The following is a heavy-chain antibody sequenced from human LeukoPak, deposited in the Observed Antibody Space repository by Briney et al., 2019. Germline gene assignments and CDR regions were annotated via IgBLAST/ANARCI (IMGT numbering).Heavy chain of an antibody. V-gene: IGHV4-34*01. CDR1: GGSFSGYY. J-gene: IGHJ4*02. CDR3: ARGRRAYSSGWPFDD. Sequence: KASETLSLTCAVYGGSFSGYYWSWIHQPPGKGLEWIGEINHSGSTNYNPSLKSRVTISVDTSKNQFSLKLSSVTAADTAVYYCARGRRAYSSGWPFDDWGQGTLVTVSS. CDR2: INHSGST. D-gene: IGHD6-19*01.